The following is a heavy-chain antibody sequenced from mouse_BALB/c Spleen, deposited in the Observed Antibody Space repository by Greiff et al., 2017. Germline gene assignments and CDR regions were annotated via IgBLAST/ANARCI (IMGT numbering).Heavy chain of an antibody. J-gene: IGHJ4*01. D-gene: IGHD2-1*01. CDR2: ILPGSGST. CDR1: GYTFSSYW. CDR3: AREGNYEGAMDY. V-gene: IGHV1-9*01. Sequence: LVEPGASVKISCKATGYTFSSYWIEWVKQRPGHGLEWIGEILPGSGSTNYNEKFKGKATFTADTSSNTAYMQLSSLTSEDSAVYYCAREGNYEGAMDYWGQGTSVTVSS.